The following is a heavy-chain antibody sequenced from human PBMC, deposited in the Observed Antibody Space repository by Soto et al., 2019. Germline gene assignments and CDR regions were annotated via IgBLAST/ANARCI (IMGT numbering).Heavy chain of an antibody. CDR2: IYYSGST. CDR3: ARGLQPNWFDP. V-gene: IGHV4-59*01. CDR1: GGSISTYY. D-gene: IGHD1-1*01. Sequence: SETLSLTCTVSGGSISTYYWTWIRQPPGKGLEWIGYIYYSGSTDYNPSLKSRVTISLDTPKNQFSLKLNSVTAADTAMYYCARGLQPNWFDPWGQGTLVTVSS. J-gene: IGHJ5*02.